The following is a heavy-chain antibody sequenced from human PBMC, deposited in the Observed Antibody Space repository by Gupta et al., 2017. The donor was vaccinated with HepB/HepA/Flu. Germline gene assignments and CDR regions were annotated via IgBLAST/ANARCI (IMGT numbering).Heavy chain of an antibody. CDR1: GFTFSRYS. CDR2: ISSSSSYI. V-gene: IGHV3-21*01. Sequence: EVQLVESGGGLVKPGGSLRLSCAASGFTFSRYSMNWVRQAPGQGLAWVSSISSSSSYIYDADSVKGRFTISRDNAKNSLYLQMNSLRAEDTAVYYCARLRRGGDCSSTSCYTHYYYYMDVWGKGTTVTVSS. J-gene: IGHJ6*03. CDR3: ARLRRGGDCSSTSCYTHYYYYMDV. D-gene: IGHD2-2*02.